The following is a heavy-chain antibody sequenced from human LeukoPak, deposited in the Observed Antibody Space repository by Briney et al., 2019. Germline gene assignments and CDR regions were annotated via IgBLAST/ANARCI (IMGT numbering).Heavy chain of an antibody. CDR2: IYYSGST. CDR3: ARHWAYRGYSYGKPIDAFDI. J-gene: IGHJ3*02. CDR1: GGSISSSSYY. D-gene: IGHD5-18*01. V-gene: IGHV4-39*01. Sequence: PSETLSLTCTVSGGSISSSSYYWGWIRQPPGKGLEWIGSIYYSGSTYYNPSLKSRVTISIDTSKNQFSLKLSSVTAADTAVYYCARHWAYRGYSYGKPIDAFDIWGQGTMVTVSS.